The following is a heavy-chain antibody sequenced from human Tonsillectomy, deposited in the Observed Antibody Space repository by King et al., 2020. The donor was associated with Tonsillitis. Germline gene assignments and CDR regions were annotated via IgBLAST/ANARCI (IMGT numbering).Heavy chain of an antibody. Sequence: VQLQESGPGLVKPSETLSLTCTVSGGSISSYYWNWIRQPPGKELEWIGYIYYSGSTNYNPSLKSRVTISLDTSQNQFSLKLTSVTAADTAVYYCARGGRDSGSPGRVDYWGQGTLVTVSS. CDR1: GGSISSYY. CDR2: IYYSGST. V-gene: IGHV4-59*01. CDR3: ARGGRDSGSPGRVDY. D-gene: IGHD1-26*01. J-gene: IGHJ4*02.